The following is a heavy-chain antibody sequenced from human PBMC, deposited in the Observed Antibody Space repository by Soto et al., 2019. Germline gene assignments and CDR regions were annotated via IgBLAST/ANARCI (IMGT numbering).Heavy chain of an antibody. CDR3: ARDVTVAGYYYYYYGMDV. Sequence: SVKFSCNASGGTFSSYAISWVRQAPGQWLEWMGGIIPIFGTANYAQKFQGRVTTTADKSTSTAYMELSSLRSEDTAVYYCARDVTVAGYYYYYYGMDVWGQGTTVTVSS. J-gene: IGHJ6*02. CDR1: GGTFSSYA. CDR2: IIPIFGTA. V-gene: IGHV1-69*06. D-gene: IGHD6-19*01.